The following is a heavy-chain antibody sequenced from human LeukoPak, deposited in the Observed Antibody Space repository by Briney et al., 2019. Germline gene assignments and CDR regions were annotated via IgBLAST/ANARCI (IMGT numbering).Heavy chain of an antibody. CDR2: ISSSGSTI. D-gene: IGHD3-10*02. CDR3: AELGITMIGGV. J-gene: IGHJ6*04. Sequence: GESLRLSCAASGFTFSGSGMHWARQAPGKGLEWASYISSSGSTIYYADSVKGRFTISRDNAKNSLYLQMNSLRAEDTAVYYCAELGITMIGGVWGKGTTVTISS. V-gene: IGHV3-48*04. CDR1: GFTFSGSG.